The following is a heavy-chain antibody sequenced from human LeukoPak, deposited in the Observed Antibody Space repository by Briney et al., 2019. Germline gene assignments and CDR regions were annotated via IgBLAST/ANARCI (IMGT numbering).Heavy chain of an antibody. CDR3: ATSGWYGYYYFDY. CDR1: GFTFSSYE. J-gene: IGHJ4*02. V-gene: IGHV3-48*03. D-gene: IGHD6-19*01. Sequence: RTGGSLRLSCAASGFTFSSYEMNWVRQAPGKGLEWVSYISSSGSTIYYADSVKGRFTISRDNAKNSLYLQMNSLRAEDTAVYYCATSGWYGYYYFDYWGQGTLVTVSS. CDR2: ISSSGSTI.